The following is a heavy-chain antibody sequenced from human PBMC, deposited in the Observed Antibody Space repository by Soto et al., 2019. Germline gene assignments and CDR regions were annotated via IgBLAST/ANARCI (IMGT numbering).Heavy chain of an antibody. D-gene: IGHD1-26*01. CDR1: GGTFSSYA. CDR3: ARDQRELGLFDY. V-gene: IGHV1-69*13. Sequence: SVKVSCKASGGTFSSYAISWVRQAPGQGLEWMGGIIPIFGTANHAQKFQGRVTITADESTSTAYMELSSLRSEDTAVYYCARDQRELGLFDYWGQGTLVTVSS. J-gene: IGHJ4*02. CDR2: IIPIFGTA.